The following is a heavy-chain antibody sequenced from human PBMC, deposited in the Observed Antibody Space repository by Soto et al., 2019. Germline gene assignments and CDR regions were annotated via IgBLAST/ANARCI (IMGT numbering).Heavy chain of an antibody. CDR2: IIPILGIA. Sequence: QVQLVQSGAEVKKPGSSVKVSCKASGGTFSSYTISWVRQAPGQGLEWMGRIIPILGIANYAQKFQGRVTITPDKSTSPAYMERSSLGSEDTAVCYCARRYCIGGSCYLDYWGQGTLVTVSS. CDR3: ARRYCIGGSCYLDY. J-gene: IGHJ4*02. D-gene: IGHD2-15*01. CDR1: GGTFSSYT. V-gene: IGHV1-69*02.